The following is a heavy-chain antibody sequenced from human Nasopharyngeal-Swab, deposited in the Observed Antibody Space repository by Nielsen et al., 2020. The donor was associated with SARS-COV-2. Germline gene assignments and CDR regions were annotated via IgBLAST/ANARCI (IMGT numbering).Heavy chain of an antibody. Sequence: ASVKVSCKASGYAFTSYAMNWVRQAPGQGLEWMGWINTNTGNPTYAQGFTGRFVFSLDTSVSTAYLQISSLKAEDPAVYYCERGGGNYYGSGSYLAYYGMDVWGQGTTVTVSS. CDR1: GYAFTSYA. CDR3: ERGGGNYYGSGSYLAYYGMDV. J-gene: IGHJ6*02. CDR2: INTNTGNP. D-gene: IGHD3-10*01. V-gene: IGHV7-4-1*02.